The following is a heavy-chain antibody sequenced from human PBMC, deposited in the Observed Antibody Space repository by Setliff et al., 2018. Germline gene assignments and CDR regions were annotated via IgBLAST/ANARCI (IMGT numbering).Heavy chain of an antibody. Sequence: PSETLSLTCAVYGGSFSGYYWSWIRQPPGKRLEWIGEIIHSGSTTYKPSLKSRVTISVDTAKNQFSLQLSSVAAADTAVYYCAREMAAFKRASDIWGQGTLVTVSS. CDR1: GGSFSGYY. V-gene: IGHV4-34*12. J-gene: IGHJ3*02. CDR3: AREMAAFKRASDI. CDR2: IIHSGST. D-gene: IGHD3-3*02.